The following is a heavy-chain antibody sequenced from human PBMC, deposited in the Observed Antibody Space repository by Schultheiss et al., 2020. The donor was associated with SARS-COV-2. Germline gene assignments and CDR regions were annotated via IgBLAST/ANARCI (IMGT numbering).Heavy chain of an antibody. J-gene: IGHJ6*02. CDR2: ISSSSSTI. D-gene: IGHD6-13*01. CDR3: AKIAAAGYYYGMDV. Sequence: GGSLRLSCAASGFRFSSYSMNWVRQAPGKGLEWVSYISSSSSTIYYADSVKGRFTISRDNSKNTLYLQMNSLRAEDTAVYYCAKIAAAGYYYGMDVWGQGTTVTVSS. V-gene: IGHV3-48*01. CDR1: GFRFSSYS.